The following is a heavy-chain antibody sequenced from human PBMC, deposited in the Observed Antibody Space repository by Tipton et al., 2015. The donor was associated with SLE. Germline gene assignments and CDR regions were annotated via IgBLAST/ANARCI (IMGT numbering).Heavy chain of an antibody. V-gene: IGHV4-34*01. CDR2: INHSGST. CDR3: ARDTTPIDY. D-gene: IGHD1-1*01. CDR1: GDSFSSNNYY. J-gene: IGHJ4*02. Sequence: TLSLTCTVSGDSFSSNNYYWSWIRQSPGKGLEWLGEINHSGSTNYNPSLKSRVTLLVDTSKNQFSLKLSSVTAADTAVYYCARDTTPIDYWGQGTLVTVSA.